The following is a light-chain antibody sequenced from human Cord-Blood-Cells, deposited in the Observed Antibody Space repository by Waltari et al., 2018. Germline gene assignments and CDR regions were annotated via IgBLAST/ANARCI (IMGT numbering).Light chain of an antibody. CDR3: QQFNSYPRA. CDR2: DAS. CDR1: QGISSA. J-gene: IGKJ3*01. Sequence: ARPLMQSPSSLSASVGDRVTITCRASQGISSALAWYQQKPGKATKLLIYDASSLESGGPSRFSGSGSGTDFTLTISSLQPEDFATYYCQQFNSYPRAFGPGTKVDIK. V-gene: IGKV1-13*02.